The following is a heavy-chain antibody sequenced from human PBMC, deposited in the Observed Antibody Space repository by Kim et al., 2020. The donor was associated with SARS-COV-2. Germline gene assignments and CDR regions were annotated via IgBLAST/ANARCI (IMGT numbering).Heavy chain of an antibody. D-gene: IGHD7-27*01. CDR2: IHAGDGNT. CDR1: GYIFTHYA. CDR3: ARDDHGGNWGY. J-gene: IGHJ4*02. V-gene: IGHV1-3*01. Sequence: ASVKVSCKASGYIFTHYAMQWVRQAPGQRLEWMGWIHAGDGNTKYSQNLQGRVTITRDTSASTAYMELSSLRSEDTAVYYCARDDHGGNWGYWGQGTLVT.